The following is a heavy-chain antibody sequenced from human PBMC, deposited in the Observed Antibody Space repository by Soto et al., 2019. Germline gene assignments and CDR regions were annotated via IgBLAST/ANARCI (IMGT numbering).Heavy chain of an antibody. V-gene: IGHV4-59*12. CDR1: GDSISTYY. Sequence: SETLSLTCTVSGDSISTYYWSWIRQPPGKGLEWIGYIHYSGSTNYNPSLKSRVTISIDTSKSQFSLKLSSVTAADTAVYYCARVGGYCSSTSCPAWDYGMGVWGQGTTVTVSS. CDR2: IHYSGST. CDR3: ARVGGYCSSTSCPAWDYGMGV. D-gene: IGHD2-2*01. J-gene: IGHJ6*02.